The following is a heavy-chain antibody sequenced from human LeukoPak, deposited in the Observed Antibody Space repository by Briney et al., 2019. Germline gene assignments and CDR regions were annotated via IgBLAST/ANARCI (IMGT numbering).Heavy chain of an antibody. CDR3: ARETIDDYGDYHLG. V-gene: IGHV4-34*01. CDR2: INHSGST. Sequence: SETPSLTCAVYGVSFSGYYWSWIRQPPGKGLEWIGEINHSGSTNYNPSLKSRVTISVDTSKNQFSLKLSSVTAADTAVYYCARETIDDYGDYHLGWGQGTLVTVSS. J-gene: IGHJ4*02. D-gene: IGHD4-17*01. CDR1: GVSFSGYY.